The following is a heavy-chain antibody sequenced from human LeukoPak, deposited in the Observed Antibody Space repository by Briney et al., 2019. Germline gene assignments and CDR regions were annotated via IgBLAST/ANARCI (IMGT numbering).Heavy chain of an antibody. CDR1: GYSISSGYY. CDR2: IYHSGST. V-gene: IGHV4-38-2*02. J-gene: IGHJ4*02. CDR3: ARGDIVVAVAASFFDY. D-gene: IGHD2-15*01. Sequence: SETLSLTCTVSGYSISSGYYWGWIRQPPGKGLEWIGSIYHSGSTYYNPSLKSRVTISVDTSKNQFSLKLSSVTAADTAVYSCARGDIVVAVAASFFDYWGQGTLVTVSS.